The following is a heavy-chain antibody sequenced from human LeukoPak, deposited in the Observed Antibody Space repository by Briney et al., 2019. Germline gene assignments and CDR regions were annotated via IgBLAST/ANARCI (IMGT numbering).Heavy chain of an antibody. Sequence: GASVKVSCKASGGTFSSYAISWVRQAPGQGLEWMGGIIPIFGTANYAQKFQGRVTITADESTSTAYMELSSLRSEDTAVYYCARATSWFGEPQAGEPNYYYYYMDVWGKGTTVTVSS. V-gene: IGHV1-69*13. CDR1: GGTFSSYA. CDR2: IIPIFGTA. J-gene: IGHJ6*03. D-gene: IGHD3-10*01. CDR3: ARATSWFGEPQAGEPNYYYYYMDV.